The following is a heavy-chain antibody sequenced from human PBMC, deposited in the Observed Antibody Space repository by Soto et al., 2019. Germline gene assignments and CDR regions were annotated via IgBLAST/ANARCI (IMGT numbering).Heavy chain of an antibody. V-gene: IGHV1-24*01. J-gene: IGHJ5*02. CDR1: GHTLSELS. Sequence: ASVKVSCKVSGHTLSELSIHWVRQAPGKGLEWMGGFDPEDGETIYAEKFEGRVTMTEDTSTNTAYMELSRLISEDTAVYYCATDQHSYGYGRTSFDPWGQGTLVTVSS. CDR2: FDPEDGET. D-gene: IGHD5-18*01. CDR3: ATDQHSYGYGRTSFDP.